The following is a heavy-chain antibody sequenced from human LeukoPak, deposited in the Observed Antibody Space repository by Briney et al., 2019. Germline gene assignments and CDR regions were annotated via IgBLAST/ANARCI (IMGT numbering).Heavy chain of an antibody. D-gene: IGHD3-10*01. Sequence: GESLKISCKGSGYSFTSYWIGWVRQMPGKGLEWMGIIYPGDSDTRYSPSFQGQVTISADKSISTAYLQWSSLKASDTAMYYCARPIWFGELLSQGSWYFDLWGRGTLVTVSS. CDR3: ARPIWFGELLSQGSWYFDL. CDR1: GYSFTSYW. CDR2: IYPGDSDT. V-gene: IGHV5-51*01. J-gene: IGHJ2*01.